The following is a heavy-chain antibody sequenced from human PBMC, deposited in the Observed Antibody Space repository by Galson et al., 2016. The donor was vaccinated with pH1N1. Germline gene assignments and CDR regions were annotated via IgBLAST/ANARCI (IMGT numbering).Heavy chain of an antibody. D-gene: IGHD6-25*01. V-gene: IGHV1-46*03. CDR1: GYSFTTYY. Sequence: SVKVSCKAAGYSFTTYYMHWVRQAPGQGLEWMGIIDPSGDSTSYAQRLQGRVTMTRETSTSTVYMELSRLSSDDTAVYYCTRGAAKADPDGRFFEHWGQGTLVTISS. J-gene: IGHJ4*02. CDR2: IDPSGDST. CDR3: TRGAAKADPDGRFFEH.